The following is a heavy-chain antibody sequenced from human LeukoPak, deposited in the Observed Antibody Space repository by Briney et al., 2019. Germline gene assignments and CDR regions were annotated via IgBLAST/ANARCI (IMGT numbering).Heavy chain of an antibody. D-gene: IGHD2-8*01. Sequence: PRRSLRLTCAASGFTFSIYAMHWVRQAPGKGLEWVAGVRYDGINKYYVDSVKGRFTISRDNSKNTLYLEMNSLRAEDTALYYCARDILIRGGGGYYFDHWGQGILVTVSS. J-gene: IGHJ4*02. CDR3: ARDILIRGGGGYYFDH. CDR2: VRYDGINK. V-gene: IGHV3-33*01. CDR1: GFTFSIYA.